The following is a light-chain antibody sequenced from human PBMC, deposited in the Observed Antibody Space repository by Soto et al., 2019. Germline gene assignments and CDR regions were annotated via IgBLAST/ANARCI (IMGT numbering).Light chain of an antibody. V-gene: IGLV1-40*01. Sequence: QSVLTQPPSVSGAPGQRVTISCTGSSSNIGAGYDVHWYQQLPGTAPKLLIYGNSNRPSGVPDRFSGSKSGTSASLAVTGWRGEDGCDYYCRPYVSGVCVVVFGGGAKRPVL. J-gene: IGLJ2*01. CDR1: SSNIGAGYD. CDR3: RPYVSGVCVVV. CDR2: GNS.